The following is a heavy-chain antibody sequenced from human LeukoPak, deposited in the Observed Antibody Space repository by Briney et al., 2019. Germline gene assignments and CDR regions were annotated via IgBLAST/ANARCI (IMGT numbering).Heavy chain of an antibody. Sequence: SETLSLTCTVSGGSISSYYWSWIRQPPGKGLEWIGYIYYSGSTNYNPSLKSRVTISVDTSKNQFSLKLSSVTAADTAVYYCARGGLPSRYYDSSGYRDAFDIWGQGTMVTVSS. CDR1: GGSISSYY. J-gene: IGHJ3*02. CDR2: IYYSGST. V-gene: IGHV4-59*08. D-gene: IGHD3-22*01. CDR3: ARGGLPSRYYDSSGYRDAFDI.